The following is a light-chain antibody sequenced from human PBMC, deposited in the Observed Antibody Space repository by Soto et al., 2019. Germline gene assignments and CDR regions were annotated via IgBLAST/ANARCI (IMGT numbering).Light chain of an antibody. V-gene: IGKV3-11*01. Sequence: EIVLTQSPATLSLSPGERATLSCRASQSVSSYLAWYQQKPGQAPRLLIYGASNRATGIPARFSGSGSGTDFTLTISSLEPEDCAVYYCQQRSNWPPTFGQGTKLEIK. CDR1: QSVSSY. J-gene: IGKJ2*01. CDR2: GAS. CDR3: QQRSNWPPT.